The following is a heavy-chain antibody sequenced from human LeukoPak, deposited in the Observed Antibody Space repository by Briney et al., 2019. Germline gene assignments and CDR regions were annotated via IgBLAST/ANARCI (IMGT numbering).Heavy chain of an antibody. CDR2: INHSGST. CDR1: GGSFSGYY. V-gene: IGHV4-34*01. CDR3: ARGTGGRYWYFDL. D-gene: IGHD1-14*01. J-gene: IGHJ2*01. Sequence: PSETLSLTCAVYGGSFSGYYWSWIRQPPGKGLEWVGEINHSGSTNYNPSLNSRVTISVATSKNQFSLKLSSVTAADTAVYYCARGTGGRYWYFDLWGRGTLVTVSS.